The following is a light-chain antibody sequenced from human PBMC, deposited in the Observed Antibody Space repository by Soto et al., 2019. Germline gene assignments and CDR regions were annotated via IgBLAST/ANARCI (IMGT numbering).Light chain of an antibody. Sequence: EIVLTQSPGTLSLSPGERATLSCRASHIFFNNHIVWYQQKPGQAPRRPIFGASFRATGIPDRFSGSGSGTDFTLTISRLEPEDFAVYYCQQFAASPRTFGQGTKVDIK. CDR2: GAS. J-gene: IGKJ1*01. V-gene: IGKV3-20*01. CDR3: QQFAASPRT. CDR1: HIFFNNH.